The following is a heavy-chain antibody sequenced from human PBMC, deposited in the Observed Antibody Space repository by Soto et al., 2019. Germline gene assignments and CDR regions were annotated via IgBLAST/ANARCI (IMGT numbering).Heavy chain of an antibody. V-gene: IGHV3-23*01. CDR1: GFTFSSYA. D-gene: IGHD3-22*01. CDR3: AKDSTDYYDSSGYYWDYYYYYGMDV. J-gene: IGHJ6*02. CDR2: ISGSGGST. Sequence: GGSLRLSCAASGFTFSSYAMSWVRQAPGKGLEWVSAISGSGGSTYYADSVKGRFTISRDNSKNTLYLQMNSLRAEDTAVYYCAKDSTDYYDSSGYYWDYYYYYGMDVWGQGTTVTVSS.